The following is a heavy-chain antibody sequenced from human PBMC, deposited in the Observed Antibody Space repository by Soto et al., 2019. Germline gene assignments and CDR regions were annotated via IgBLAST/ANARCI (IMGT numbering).Heavy chain of an antibody. J-gene: IGHJ4*02. D-gene: IGHD2-15*01. Sequence: GASVKVSCKASGYTFTSYDINWVRQATGQGLEWMGWMNPNSGNTGYAQKFQGRVTMTRNTSISTAYMELSSLRSEDTAVYYCAGRALYCSGGSCYRYDDYWGQGTLVTVSS. CDR1: GYTFTSYD. V-gene: IGHV1-8*01. CDR2: MNPNSGNT. CDR3: AGRALYCSGGSCYRYDDY.